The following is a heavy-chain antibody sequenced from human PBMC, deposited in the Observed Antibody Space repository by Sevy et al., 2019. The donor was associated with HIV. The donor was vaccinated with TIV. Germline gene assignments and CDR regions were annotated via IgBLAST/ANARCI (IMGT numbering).Heavy chain of an antibody. CDR2: ISWNSGAI. CDR3: AKDRGYSYSSIDF. V-gene: IGHV3-9*01. D-gene: IGHD5-18*01. CDR1: EFIFDDYA. J-gene: IGHJ4*02. Sequence: GGSLRLSCAASEFIFDDYAMHWVRQVPGRGLQWVSGISWNSGAIDYADSVKGRSTMSRDNAKNSLYLQMNNLRLEDTALYYCAKDRGYSYSSIDFWGQGTLVTVSS.